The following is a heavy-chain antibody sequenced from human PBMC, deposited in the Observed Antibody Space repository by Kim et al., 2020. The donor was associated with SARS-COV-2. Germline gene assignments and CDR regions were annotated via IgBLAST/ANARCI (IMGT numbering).Heavy chain of an antibody. J-gene: IGHJ6*02. D-gene: IGHD3-16*01. Sequence: KTYATPRMGRFTISRNNSKTTLYLKMNSLRAEDTAVYYCARDRLGEYGMDVWGQGTTVTVSS. V-gene: IGHV3-33*01. CDR3: ARDRLGEYGMDV. CDR2: K.